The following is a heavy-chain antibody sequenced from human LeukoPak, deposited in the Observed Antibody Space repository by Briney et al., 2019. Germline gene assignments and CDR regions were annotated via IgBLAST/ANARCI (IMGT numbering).Heavy chain of an antibody. CDR3: ARHRVRGKYYYDTSGYYFDY. J-gene: IGHJ4*02. Sequence: SETLSLTCTVSGYSISSGYYWGWIRQPPGKGLEWIGNIYHSGSTYYNPSLKSRVTISVDTSKKQFSLRLSSVTAADTAVYYCARHRVRGKYYYDTSGYYFDYWGQGTLVTVSS. CDR2: IYHSGST. V-gene: IGHV4-38-2*02. CDR1: GYSISSGYY. D-gene: IGHD3-22*01.